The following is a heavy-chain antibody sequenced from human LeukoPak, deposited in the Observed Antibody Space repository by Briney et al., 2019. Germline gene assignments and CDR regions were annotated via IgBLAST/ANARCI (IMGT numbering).Heavy chain of an antibody. J-gene: IGHJ6*03. Sequence: SVKVSCKASGGTFSSYAISWVRQAPGQGLEWMGGIIPIFGTANYTQKFQGRVTITADKSTSTAYMELSSLRSEDTAVYYCARGGSGWYGNYYYMDVWGKGTTVTVSS. D-gene: IGHD6-19*01. CDR2: IIPIFGTA. CDR1: GGTFSSYA. V-gene: IGHV1-69*06. CDR3: ARGGSGWYGNYYYMDV.